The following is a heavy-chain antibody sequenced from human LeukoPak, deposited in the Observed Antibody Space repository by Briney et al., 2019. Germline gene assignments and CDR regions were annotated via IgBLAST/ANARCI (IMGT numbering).Heavy chain of an antibody. CDR2: ISAYNGNT. J-gene: IGHJ6*03. CDR3: AMNPQRGNSLYYYYYMDV. Sequence: ASVKVSCKASGYTYSSYGISWVRQAPGQGLEWMGWISAYNGNTNYAQKFQGRVTMTTDTSTSTAYMELRSLRSDDTAVYYCAMNPQRGNSLYYYYYMDVWGKGTTVTVSS. V-gene: IGHV1-18*01. CDR1: GYTYSSYG. D-gene: IGHD4-23*01.